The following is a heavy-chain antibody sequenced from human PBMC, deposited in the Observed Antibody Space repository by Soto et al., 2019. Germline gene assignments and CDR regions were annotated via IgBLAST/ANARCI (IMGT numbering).Heavy chain of an antibody. J-gene: IGHJ6*02. CDR2: IDPSDSYI. V-gene: IGHV5-10-1*01. CDR1: GYSFTNYC. CDR3: ARHDCSSTRCYNFGMDV. D-gene: IGHD2-2*02. Sequence: PGESLKISCNGSGYSFTNYCISLVLQMPGKGLEWMGRIDPSDSYIKYSPSFQGHVTISADNSISTAYPQWSSLKASDTAMYYCARHDCSSTRCYNFGMDVWGQGTTVTVSS.